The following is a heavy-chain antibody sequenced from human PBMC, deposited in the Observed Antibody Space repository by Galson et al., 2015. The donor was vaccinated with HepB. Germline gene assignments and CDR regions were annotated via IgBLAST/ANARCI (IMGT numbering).Heavy chain of an antibody. CDR2: FDPEDGET. D-gene: IGHD4-17*01. V-gene: IGHV1-24*01. J-gene: IGHJ4*02. Sequence: SVKVSCKVSGHTLTELSMHWVRQAPGKGLEWMGGFDPEDGETIYAQKFQGRVTMTEDTSTDTAYMELSSLRSEDTAVYYCATVPYYGDYRGLPYYWGQGTLVTVSS. CDR1: GHTLTELS. CDR3: ATVPYYGDYRGLPYY.